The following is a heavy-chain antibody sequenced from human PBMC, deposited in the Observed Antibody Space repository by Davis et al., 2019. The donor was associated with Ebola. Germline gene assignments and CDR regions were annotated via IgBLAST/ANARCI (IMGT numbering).Heavy chain of an antibody. CDR3: ARQWRADY. J-gene: IGHJ4*02. CDR1: GFIFRNYV. CDR2: IRYDGSNK. D-gene: IGHD6-19*01. Sequence: GESLKISCAASGFIFRNYVMSWVRQAPGKGLEWVAFIRYDGSNKYYADSVKGRFTISRDNSKNTLYLQMNSLRAEDTAVYYCARQWRADYWGQGTLVTVSS. V-gene: IGHV3-30*02.